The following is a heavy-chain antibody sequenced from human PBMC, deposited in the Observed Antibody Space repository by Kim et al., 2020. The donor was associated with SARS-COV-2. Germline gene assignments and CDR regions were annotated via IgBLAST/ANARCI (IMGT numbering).Heavy chain of an antibody. CDR3: AKDGDSGAAAGEGLDY. Sequence: GGSLRLSCAASGFTFSSYGMHWVRQAPGKGLEWVAVIWYDGSNKYYADSVKGRFTISRDNSKNTLYLQMNSLRAEDTAVYYCAKDGDSGAAAGEGLDYWGQGTLVTVSS. CDR2: IWYDGSNK. D-gene: IGHD6-13*01. V-gene: IGHV3-33*06. J-gene: IGHJ4*02. CDR1: GFTFSSYG.